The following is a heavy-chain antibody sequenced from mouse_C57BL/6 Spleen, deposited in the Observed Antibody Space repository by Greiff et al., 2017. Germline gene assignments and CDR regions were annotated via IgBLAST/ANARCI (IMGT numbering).Heavy chain of an antibody. Sequence: QVQLKQPGAELVRPGTSVKLSCKASGYTFTSYWMHWVKQRPGQGLEWIGVIDPSDSYTNYNQKFKGKATLTVDTSSSTAYMQLSSLTSEDSAVYYCAGGIYYGNYDAMDYWGQGTSVTVSS. CDR2: IDPSDSYT. V-gene: IGHV1-59*01. CDR3: AGGIYYGNYDAMDY. CDR1: GYTFTSYW. D-gene: IGHD2-1*01. J-gene: IGHJ4*01.